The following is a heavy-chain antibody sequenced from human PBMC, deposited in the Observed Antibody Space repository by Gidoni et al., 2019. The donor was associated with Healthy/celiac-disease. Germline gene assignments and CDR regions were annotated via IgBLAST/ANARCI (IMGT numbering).Heavy chain of an antibody. D-gene: IGHD3-16*01. CDR3: ARDIGDNWFDP. J-gene: IGHJ5*02. CDR2: NSSSGSTI. V-gene: IGHV3-11*01. CDR1: GFTFRDDY. Sequence: VLLVASGGGLVKPGGSLSLSCAAAGFTFRDDYMSWNRQAPGNGLECVSYNSSSGSTIYYADTVTGRFTISRDNGKNTLYLQRNSLRYEGAAVYYCARDIGDNWFDPWGQGTLVTVSS.